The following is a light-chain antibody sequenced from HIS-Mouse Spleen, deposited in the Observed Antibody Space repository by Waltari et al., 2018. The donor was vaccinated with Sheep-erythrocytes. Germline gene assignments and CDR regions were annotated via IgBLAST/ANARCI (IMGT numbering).Light chain of an antibody. J-gene: IGLJ3*02. Sequence: QSALTQPASVSGSPGQSITISCTGTSSAVGRYTLVPLYQQHPGKAPKLMIYEGSKRPSGVSNRFSGSKSGNTASLTISGLQAEDEADYYCCSYAGSSTPWVFGGGTKLTVL. CDR3: CSYAGSSTPWV. CDR2: EGS. CDR1: SSAVGRYTL. V-gene: IGLV2-23*01.